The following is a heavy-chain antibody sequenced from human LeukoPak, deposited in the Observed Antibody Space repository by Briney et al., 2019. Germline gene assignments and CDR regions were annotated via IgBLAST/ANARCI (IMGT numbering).Heavy chain of an antibody. Sequence: GGSLRLSCAASGFTFSTYEMNWFRQAPGRGLEWVSYISGTGNAIYYADSVKGRFTISRDNAKNSLYLQMNSLRAEDTAVYYCARDGRVTVGATRYGYWGQGTLVTVSS. D-gene: IGHD1-26*01. V-gene: IGHV3-48*03. J-gene: IGHJ4*02. CDR3: ARDGRVTVGATRYGY. CDR2: ISGTGNAI. CDR1: GFTFSTYE.